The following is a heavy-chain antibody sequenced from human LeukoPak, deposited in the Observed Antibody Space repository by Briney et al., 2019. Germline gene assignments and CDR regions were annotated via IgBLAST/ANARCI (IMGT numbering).Heavy chain of an antibody. CDR1: GGSFSGYY. V-gene: IGHV4-34*01. CDR2: INHSGST. Sequence: PSETLPLTCAVYGGSFSGYYWSWIRQPPGKGLEWIGEINHSGSTNYNPSLKSRVTISVDTSKNQFSLKLSSVTAADTAVYYCARGGIAVAGTGFNYYYYYMDVWGKGTTVTISS. D-gene: IGHD6-19*01. CDR3: ARGGIAVAGTGFNYYYYYMDV. J-gene: IGHJ6*03.